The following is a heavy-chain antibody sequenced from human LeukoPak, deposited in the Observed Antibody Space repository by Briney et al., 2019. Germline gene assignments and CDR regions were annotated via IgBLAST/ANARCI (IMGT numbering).Heavy chain of an antibody. CDR3: ARQQANYDYVWGSYRLDAFDI. CDR2: IYYSGST. D-gene: IGHD3-16*02. CDR1: GGSISSYY. V-gene: IGHV4-59*08. J-gene: IGHJ3*02. Sequence: SETLSLTCTVSGGSISSYYWAWIRQPAGNGLEWIGYIYYSGSTNYNPSLKSRVTISVDTSKNQFSLKLSSVTAADTAVYYCARQQANYDYVWGSYRLDAFDIWGQGTMVTVSS.